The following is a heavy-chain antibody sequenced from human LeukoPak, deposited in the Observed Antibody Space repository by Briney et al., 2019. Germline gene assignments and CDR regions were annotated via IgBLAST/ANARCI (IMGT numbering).Heavy chain of an antibody. Sequence: PSETLSLTCTVSGGSISSSSYYWGWIRQPPGKGLEWIGSIYYSGSTYYNPSLKSRVTISVDTSKNQFSLKLSSVTAADTAVYYCARAVPGIVVWFILHDGSHPSYFDYWGQGTLVTVSS. D-gene: IGHD6-19*01. J-gene: IGHJ4*02. V-gene: IGHV4-39*01. CDR1: GGSISSSSYY. CDR3: ARAVPGIVVWFILHDGSHPSYFDY. CDR2: IYYSGST.